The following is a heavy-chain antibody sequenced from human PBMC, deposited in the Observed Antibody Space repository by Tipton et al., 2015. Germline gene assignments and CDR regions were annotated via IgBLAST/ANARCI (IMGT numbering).Heavy chain of an antibody. CDR2: IYYSGNT. J-gene: IGHJ5*02. CDR1: GDSTRSAF. D-gene: IGHD2-15*01. V-gene: IGHV4-59*01. CDR3: ARGGNNWFDP. Sequence: TLSLTCTFSGDSTRSAFLSWIRQPPGKGLEWIGYIYYSGNTNYNPSLKSRVTMSVDTSKNQFSLKLTSVNAADTAVYYCARGGNNWFDPWGQGTLVTVSS.